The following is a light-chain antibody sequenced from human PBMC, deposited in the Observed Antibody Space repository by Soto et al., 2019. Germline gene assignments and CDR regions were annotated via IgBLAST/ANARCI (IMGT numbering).Light chain of an antibody. Sequence: DIVMTQSPDSLAVSLGERATINCKSSQRVLYSSNNKNYLAWYQQKPGQPPKLLIYWASTRESGVPDRFSGSGSGTDFTLTISSLQAEDVAVYYCQQYRVTPLTFGGGTKVEIK. CDR2: WAS. CDR1: QRVLYSSNNKNY. CDR3: QQYRVTPLT. J-gene: IGKJ4*01. V-gene: IGKV4-1*01.